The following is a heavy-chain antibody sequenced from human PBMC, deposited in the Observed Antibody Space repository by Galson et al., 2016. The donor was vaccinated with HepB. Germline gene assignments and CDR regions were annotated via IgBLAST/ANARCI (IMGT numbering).Heavy chain of an antibody. D-gene: IGHD3-3*01. CDR1: GFTFRDYA. CDR2: ISWNSGSL. CDR3: VKSSTGVVFNNWFDS. Sequence: SLRLSCAASGFTFRDYAMQWVRQAPQKGLEWVSGISWNSGSLEYADSVRGRFTISRDNAKRSVHLQLNSLRPGDTALYYCVKSSTGVVFNNWFDSWGQGTLVTVSS. J-gene: IGHJ5*01. V-gene: IGHV3-9*01.